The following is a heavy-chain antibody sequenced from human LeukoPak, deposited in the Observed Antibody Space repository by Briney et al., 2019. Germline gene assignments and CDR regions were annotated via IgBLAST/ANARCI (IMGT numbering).Heavy chain of an antibody. CDR1: GYTFTRHD. J-gene: IGHJ4*02. V-gene: IGHV1-8*01. CDR2: MNPNTGNA. Sequence: ASVKVSCKTSGYTFTRHDIHWVRQGTGQGLEWMGWMNPNTGNAGYAQTFQGRVTMTRNTAISTAYMELSGLRSDDTAVFFCARGFYGSETYYFDYWGQGTLVTVSS. D-gene: IGHD4-17*01. CDR3: ARGFYGSETYYFDY.